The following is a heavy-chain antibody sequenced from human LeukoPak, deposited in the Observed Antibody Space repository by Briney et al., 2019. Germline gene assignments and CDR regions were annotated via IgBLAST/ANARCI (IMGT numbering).Heavy chain of an antibody. Sequence: GASVKVSCKASGGTFSSYAISWVRQAPGQGLEWMGGIIPIFGTANYAQKFQGRVTITTDESTSTAYMELSSLRSEDTAVYYCASRGHNNNWNYRMYYYMDVWGKGTTVTVSS. CDR1: GGTFSSYA. V-gene: IGHV1-69*05. J-gene: IGHJ6*03. CDR2: IIPIFGTA. D-gene: IGHD1-7*01. CDR3: ASRGHNNNWNYRMYYYMDV.